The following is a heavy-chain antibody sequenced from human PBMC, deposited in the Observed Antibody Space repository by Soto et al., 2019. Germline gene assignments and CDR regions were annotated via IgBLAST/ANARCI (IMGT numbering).Heavy chain of an antibody. V-gene: IGHV6-1*01. Sequence: SQTLSLTCAISGDSVSSNSAAWNWIRQSPSRGLEWLGRTYYRSKWYNDYAVSVKSQITINPDTSKNQFSLQLNSVSPEDTAVYYCARDYGYSSSWYSTTWFDPWGQGTLVTVSS. CDR2: TYYRSKWYN. D-gene: IGHD6-13*01. J-gene: IGHJ5*02. CDR1: GDSVSSNSAA. CDR3: ARDYGYSSSWYSTTWFDP.